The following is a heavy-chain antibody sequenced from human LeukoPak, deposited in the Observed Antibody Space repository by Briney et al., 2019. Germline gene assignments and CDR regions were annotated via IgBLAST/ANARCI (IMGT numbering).Heavy chain of an antibody. CDR3: AKDSVVGDTTALDY. CDR2: ISYDGSNK. CDR1: GFTFSSYG. D-gene: IGHD1-26*01. Sequence: GRSLRLSCAASGFTFSSYGMHWVRQAPGQGLEWVAVISYDGSNKYYADSVKGRFTISRDNSKNTLYLQMNSLRAEDTAVYYCAKDSVVGDTTALDYWGQGTLVTVSS. V-gene: IGHV3-30*18. J-gene: IGHJ4*02.